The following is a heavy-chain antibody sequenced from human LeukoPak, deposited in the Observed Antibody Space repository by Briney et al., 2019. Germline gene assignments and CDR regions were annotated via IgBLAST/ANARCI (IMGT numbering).Heavy chain of an antibody. V-gene: IGHV3-53*01. CDR3: ARVVAATCLDY. Sequence: AGGSLRLSCAASGFTVSSNYMSWVRQAPGKGLEWVSVIYSGGSTYYADSVKGRFTISRDNSKNTVYLQMNSLRVEDTAVYYCARVVAATCLDYWGQGTLVTVSS. CDR2: IYSGGST. D-gene: IGHD2-15*01. CDR1: GFTVSSNY. J-gene: IGHJ4*02.